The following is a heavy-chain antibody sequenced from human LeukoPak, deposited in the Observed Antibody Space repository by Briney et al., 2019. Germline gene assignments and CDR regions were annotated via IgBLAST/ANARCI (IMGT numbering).Heavy chain of an antibody. CDR2: ISDSGSLT. CDR3: AKDARPTNGWYFFDY. Sequence: GGSLRLSCAASGFAFSSQAMGWVRRAPGKGLEWVSVISDSGSLTYYADSVKGRFTISRDNSKNTLFLQMNSLRAEDTAVYYCAKDARPTNGWYFFDYWGQGTLVTVSS. V-gene: IGHV3-23*01. CDR1: GFAFSSQA. D-gene: IGHD6-19*01. J-gene: IGHJ4*02.